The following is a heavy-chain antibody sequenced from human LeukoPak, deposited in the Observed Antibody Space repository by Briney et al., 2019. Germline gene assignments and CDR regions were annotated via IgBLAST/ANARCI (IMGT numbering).Heavy chain of an antibody. D-gene: IGHD6-13*01. CDR3: ASGTGYSSSWYAY. J-gene: IGHJ4*02. CDR1: GGSVSSYY. Sequence: PSETLSLTCTVSGGSVSSYYWSWIRQPPGKGLEWIGYIYYSGSTNYNPSLKSRVTISVVTSKNQFSLKLSSVTAADTAVYYCASGTGYSSSWYAYWGQGTLVTVSS. CDR2: IYYSGST. V-gene: IGHV4-59*02.